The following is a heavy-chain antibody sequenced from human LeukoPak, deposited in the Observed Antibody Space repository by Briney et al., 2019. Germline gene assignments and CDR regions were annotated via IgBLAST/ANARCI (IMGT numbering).Heavy chain of an antibody. V-gene: IGHV4-31*03. J-gene: IGHJ3*02. Sequence: SETLSLTCTVSGGSISSGGYYWSWIRQHPGKGLEWIGYIYYSGSTYYNPSLKSRVTISVDTSKNQFSLKLSSVTAADTAVYYCARCLRGGDFVAHDAFDIWGQGTMVTVSS. D-gene: IGHD2-21*02. CDR2: IYYSGST. CDR3: ARCLRGGDFVAHDAFDI. CDR1: GGSISSGGYY.